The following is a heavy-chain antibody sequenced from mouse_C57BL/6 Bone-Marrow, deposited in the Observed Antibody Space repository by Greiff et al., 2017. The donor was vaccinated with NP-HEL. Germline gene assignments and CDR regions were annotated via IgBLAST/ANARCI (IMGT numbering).Heavy chain of an antibody. J-gene: IGHJ3*01. V-gene: IGHV1-63*01. CDR3: ASGGSSARLAY. Sequence: QVQLQQSGAELVRPGTSVKMSCKASGYTFTSYWIGWVKQRPGHGLEWIGYIYPGGGYTNYNEKFKGKATLTADKSSSTAYMQLSSLTSEDSAIYYCASGGSSARLAYWGQGTPVTVSA. CDR1: GYTFTSYW. D-gene: IGHD3-1*01. CDR2: IYPGGGYT.